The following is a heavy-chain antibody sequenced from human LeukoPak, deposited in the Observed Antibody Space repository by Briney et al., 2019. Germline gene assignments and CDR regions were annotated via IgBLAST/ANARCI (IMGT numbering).Heavy chain of an antibody. CDR2: ISSSSSYI. Sequence: PGGSLRLSCAASGFTFSSYSMNWVRQAPGKGLEWVSSISSSSSYIYYADSVKGRFTISRDNAKNSLYLQMNSLRAEDTAVYYCARGPIVAVVGPTSFQHWGQGTLVTVSS. D-gene: IGHD1-26*01. CDR3: ARGPIVAVVGPTSFQH. V-gene: IGHV3-21*04. CDR1: GFTFSSYS. J-gene: IGHJ1*01.